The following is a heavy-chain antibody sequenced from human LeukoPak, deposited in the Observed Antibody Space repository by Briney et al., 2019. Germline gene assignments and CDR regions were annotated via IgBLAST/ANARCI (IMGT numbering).Heavy chain of an antibody. CDR1: GYTFTSYD. V-gene: IGHV1-8*01. CDR2: MNPNSGNT. D-gene: IGHD2-15*01. J-gene: IGHJ4*02. CDR3: ARGGAYCSGGSCYSDY. Sequence: ASVKVSCKASGYTFTSYDINWVQQATGQGLEWMGWMNPNSGNTGYAQKFQGRVTMTRNTSISTAYMELSSLRSEDTAVYYCARGGAYCSGGSCYSDYWGQGTLVTVSS.